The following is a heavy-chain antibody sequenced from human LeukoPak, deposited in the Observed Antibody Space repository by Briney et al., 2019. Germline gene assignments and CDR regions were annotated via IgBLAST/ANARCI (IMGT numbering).Heavy chain of an antibody. D-gene: IGHD6-13*01. J-gene: IGHJ5*02. CDR1: GASITSFY. V-gene: IGHV4-59*08. CDR2: IYNSGST. Sequence: SETLSLTCTVSGASITSFYWNRIRQPPGKGLEWIGYIYNSGSTNYNPSLKGRIAISVDTSKNQFSLKLSSVTAADTAVYYCARLRVTSDRYSSSSHWFDPWGQGTLVTVSS. CDR3: ARLRVTSDRYSSSSHWFDP.